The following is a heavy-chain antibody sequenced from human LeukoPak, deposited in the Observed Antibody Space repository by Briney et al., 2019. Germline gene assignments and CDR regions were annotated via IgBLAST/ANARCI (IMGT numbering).Heavy chain of an antibody. Sequence: GGSLRLSCAASGFTFSSYGMHWVRQAPGKGLEWVALIWYDGGNKYYADSVKGRFTISRDNSKNTLYLQMNSLRAEDTAVYYCARDGVVPAARWLSGMDVWGQGTTVTVSS. J-gene: IGHJ6*02. V-gene: IGHV3-33*01. CDR3: ARDGVVPAARWLSGMDV. CDR2: IWYDGGNK. CDR1: GFTFSSYG. D-gene: IGHD2-2*01.